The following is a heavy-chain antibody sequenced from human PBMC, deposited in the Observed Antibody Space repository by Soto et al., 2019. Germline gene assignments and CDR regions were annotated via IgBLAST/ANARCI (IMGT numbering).Heavy chain of an antibody. V-gene: IGHV3-48*01. CDR2: IRSSSSHI. D-gene: IGHD6-13*01. CDR3: AYSSPPFDY. Sequence: GGSLRLSCAASGFSFSTYSMNWVRQAPGKGLEWVSYIRSSSSHIYYADSVRGRFTISRDNAKNTLYLQMNSLRAEDTAVYYCAYSSPPFDYWGQGTLVTVSS. J-gene: IGHJ4*02. CDR1: GFSFSTYS.